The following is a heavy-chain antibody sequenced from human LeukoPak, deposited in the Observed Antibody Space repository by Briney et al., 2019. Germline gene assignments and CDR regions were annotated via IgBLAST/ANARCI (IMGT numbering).Heavy chain of an antibody. CDR3: ARGGSYLSAFDI. J-gene: IGHJ3*02. V-gene: IGHV3-66*01. D-gene: IGHD1-26*01. CDR1: GFTASSNY. Sequence: GGSLRLSCAASGFTASSNYMSWVRQAPGKGLEWVSVIYSGGSTYYADSVKSRFTISRDNSKNTLYLQMNSLRAEDTAVYYCARGGSYLSAFDIWGQGTMVTVSS. CDR2: IYSGGST.